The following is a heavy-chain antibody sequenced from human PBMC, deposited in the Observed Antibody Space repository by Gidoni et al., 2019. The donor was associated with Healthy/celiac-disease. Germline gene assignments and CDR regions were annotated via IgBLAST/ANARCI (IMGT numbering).Heavy chain of an antibody. CDR2: IYYSGRT. CDR1: GSSISSSSYY. D-gene: IGHD5-18*01. CDR3: ARGGDNSYGHY. Sequence: QLQLQESGPGLVKPSETLSLTCTVSGSSISSSSYYWGWIRQPPGKGLEWIGSIYYSGRTYYNPSLKSRVTISVDTSKNQFSLKLSSVTAADTAVYYCARGGDNSYGHYWGQGTLVTVSS. J-gene: IGHJ4*02. V-gene: IGHV4-39*07.